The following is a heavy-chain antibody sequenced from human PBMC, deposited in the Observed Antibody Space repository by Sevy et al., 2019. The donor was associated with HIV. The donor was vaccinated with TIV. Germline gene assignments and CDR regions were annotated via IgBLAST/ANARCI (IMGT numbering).Heavy chain of an antibody. V-gene: IGHV5-51*01. D-gene: IGHD1-26*01. CDR3: ARRGLLPRGGDYFYYGLDV. J-gene: IGHJ6*02. CDR1: EYDFSTYW. Sequence: GESLKISCKGSEYDFSTYWIAWVRQMPGKGLELMGIIFPGDTDTGYSPSFQGQVTISADDSIRTSYLQWRSLKASDTAIYYCARRGLLPRGGDYFYYGLDVWGQGTTVTVSS. CDR2: IFPGDTDT.